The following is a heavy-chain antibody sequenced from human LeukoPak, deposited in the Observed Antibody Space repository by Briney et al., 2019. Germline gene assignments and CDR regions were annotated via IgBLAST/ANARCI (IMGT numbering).Heavy chain of an antibody. J-gene: IGHJ6*03. CDR2: INPNSGGT. V-gene: IGHV1-2*02. CDR1: GYTFTGYY. CDR3: ARPPTPYYYYYMDV. Sequence: VSVKVSCKASGYTFTGYYMHWVRQAPGQGLEWMGWINPNSGGTNYAQKFQGRVTMTRDTSISTAYMELSRLRSDDTAVYYCARPPTPYYYYYMDVWGKGTTVTVSS.